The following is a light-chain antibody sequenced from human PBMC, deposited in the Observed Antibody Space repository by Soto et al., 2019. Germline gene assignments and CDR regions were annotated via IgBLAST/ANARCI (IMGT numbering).Light chain of an antibody. J-gene: IGKJ4*01. CDR1: QSVSSY. CDR3: QHRCNWPPALT. Sequence: EIVLTQSPATLSLSPGERATLSCRASQSVSSYLAWYQQKPGQAPRLLIYDASNRATGIPARFSGSGSGTDFTLTFSSLEPEDFAVSYCQHRCNWPPALTFGGGTKVEIK. CDR2: DAS. V-gene: IGKV3-11*01.